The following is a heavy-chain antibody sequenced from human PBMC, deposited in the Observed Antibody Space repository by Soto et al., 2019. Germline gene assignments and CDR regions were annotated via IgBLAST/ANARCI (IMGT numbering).Heavy chain of an antibody. CDR2: ISGSGGST. CDR3: SKGAVVPASMEVGAVDY. J-gene: IGHJ4*02. D-gene: IGHD2-2*01. V-gene: IGHV3-23*01. Sequence: EVQLLESGGGLVQPGGSLRLSCAASGFTFSSYAMSWVRQAPGKGLEWVSAISGSGGSTYYADSVKGRFTISRDNSKNKLYLHLNSHSAGDTAVYDYSKGAVVPASMEVGAVDYWGQGTLVTVSS. CDR1: GFTFSSYA.